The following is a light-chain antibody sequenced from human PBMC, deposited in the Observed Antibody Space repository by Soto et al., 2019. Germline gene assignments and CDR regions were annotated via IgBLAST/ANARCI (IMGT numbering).Light chain of an antibody. J-gene: IGKJ5*01. CDR3: QKYNSDPIT. Sequence: DIQLTQSPASLSASVGDRVTITSRAGQGIASYLAWYQQKPGKVPKLLIYAASTLQSGVPSRFSGSGSGTDFILTISSLQPEDVATYYCQKYNSDPITFGQGTRLEI. V-gene: IGKV1-27*01. CDR1: QGIASY. CDR2: AAS.